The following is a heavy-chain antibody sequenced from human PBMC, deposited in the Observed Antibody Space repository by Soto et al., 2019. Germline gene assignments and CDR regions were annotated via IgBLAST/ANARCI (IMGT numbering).Heavy chain of an antibody. CDR2: FFSDAER. Sequence: QVTLKESGPVLVKPTEPLTLPCSVSGFSLTNGRMGVSWIRQPPGQALEWLAHFFSDAERSYSTSMQSRLNMYKDSSGSQVVLTMTNMAPSYTASYFWARMEGDYNYYCFDVWGHGIAVTVSS. J-gene: IGHJ6*02. CDR1: GFSLTNGRMG. CDR3: ARMEGDYNYYCFDV. D-gene: IGHD4-17*01. V-gene: IGHV2-26*01.